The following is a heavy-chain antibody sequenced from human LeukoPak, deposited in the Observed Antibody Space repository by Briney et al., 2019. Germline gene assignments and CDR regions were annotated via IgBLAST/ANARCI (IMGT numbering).Heavy chain of an antibody. V-gene: IGHV3-64*01. Sequence: SGGSLRLSCAASGFTFSDYAMHWVRQAPGKGLEYVSAISSNGGSTYYANSVKGRFTISRDNSKNTLYLQMGSLRAEDMAVYYCARGATYYYDSSGYVRVYYMDVWGKGTTVTISS. CDR3: ARGATYYYDSSGYVRVYYMDV. CDR2: ISSNGGST. CDR1: GFTFSDYA. J-gene: IGHJ6*03. D-gene: IGHD3-22*01.